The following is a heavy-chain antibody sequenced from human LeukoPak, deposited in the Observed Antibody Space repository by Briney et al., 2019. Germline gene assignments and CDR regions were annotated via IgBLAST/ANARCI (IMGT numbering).Heavy chain of an antibody. J-gene: IGHJ4*02. CDR1: GFTFSSYG. D-gene: IGHD1-26*01. CDR2: ISGSGGST. CDR3: AKGPVSGSYYLF. Sequence: GGSLRLSCAASGFTFSSYGMRWVRQAPGKGLEWVSAISGSGGSTYYADSVKGRFTISRDNSKNTLYLQMNSLRAEDTAVYYCAKGPVSGSYYLFWGQGTLVTVPS. V-gene: IGHV3-23*01.